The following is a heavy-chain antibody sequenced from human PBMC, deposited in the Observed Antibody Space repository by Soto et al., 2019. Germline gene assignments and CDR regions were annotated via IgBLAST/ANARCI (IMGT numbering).Heavy chain of an antibody. Sequence: EVQLVQSGAQVKEPGESLKISCEGSGYSFTSYWIGWVRQMPGKGLEWMGIIYPHDSDTRYSPSFQGQVTISADKSINTAYLQWSSLKASDTAVYYCASRPYYDLSHHYAMDVWGQGTTVTVSS. CDR1: GYSFTSYW. J-gene: IGHJ6*02. V-gene: IGHV5-51*03. CDR3: ASRPYYDLSHHYAMDV. D-gene: IGHD3-3*01. CDR2: IYPHDSDT.